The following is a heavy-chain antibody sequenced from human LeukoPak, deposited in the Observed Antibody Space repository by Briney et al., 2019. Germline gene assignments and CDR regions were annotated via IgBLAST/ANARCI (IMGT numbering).Heavy chain of an antibody. CDR1: GGSISSYYW. Sequence: TLSLTCTVSGGSISSYYWSWIRQPPGKALEWLALIYWNDDKRYSPSLKSRLTITKDTSKNQVVLTMTNMDPVDTATYYCAHRSGRGWYHEGAYFDYWGQGTLVTVSS. CDR2: IYWNDDK. V-gene: IGHV2-5*01. CDR3: AHRSGRGWYHEGAYFDY. J-gene: IGHJ4*02. D-gene: IGHD6-19*01.